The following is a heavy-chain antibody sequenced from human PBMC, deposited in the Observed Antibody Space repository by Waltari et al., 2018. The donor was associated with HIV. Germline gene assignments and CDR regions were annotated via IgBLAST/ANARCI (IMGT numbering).Heavy chain of an antibody. CDR3: ARGHIEVAGFFDY. CDR2: IYYSGST. D-gene: IGHD6-19*01. V-gene: IGHV4-59*01. CDR1: GGSISNYY. J-gene: IGHJ4*02. Sequence: QVQLQESGPGLVKPSETLSLTCSVSGGSISNYYWSWIRQPPGKGLEWIAYIYYSGSTNDNPSLKSRVTISVDTSENQFSLNLTSVTAADTAVYYCARGHIEVAGFFDYWGQGVLVSVSS.